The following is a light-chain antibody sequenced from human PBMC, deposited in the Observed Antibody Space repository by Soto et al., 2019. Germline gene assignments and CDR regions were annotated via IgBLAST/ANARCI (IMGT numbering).Light chain of an antibody. CDR2: SIS. Sequence: QAVVTQEPSLTVSPGETVTLTCASSTGAVTSGYYPNWFQQKPGQEPRPLIYSISNKHSWTPARFSGSLLGDKAALTLSGVQPEDEAEYYCLLYYGGAQVFGGGTKLTVL. CDR3: LLYYGGAQV. J-gene: IGLJ3*02. CDR1: TGAVTSGYY. V-gene: IGLV7-43*01.